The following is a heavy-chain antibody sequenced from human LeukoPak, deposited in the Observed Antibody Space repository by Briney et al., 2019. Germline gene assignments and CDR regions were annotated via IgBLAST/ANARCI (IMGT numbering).Heavy chain of an antibody. CDR2: INHGGST. D-gene: IGHD3-22*01. V-gene: IGHV4-34*01. Sequence: SETLSLTCAVYGGSFSGYYWSWIRQPPGKGLEWIGEINHGGSTNYNPSLKSRVTISVDTSKNQFSLKLSSVTAADTAVYYCARGPYYYDSTRRFDPWGQGTLVTVSS. J-gene: IGHJ5*02. CDR3: ARGPYYYDSTRRFDP. CDR1: GGSFSGYY.